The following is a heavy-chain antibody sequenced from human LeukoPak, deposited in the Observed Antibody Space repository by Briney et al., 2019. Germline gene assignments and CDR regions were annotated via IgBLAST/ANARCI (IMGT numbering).Heavy chain of an antibody. CDR1: GFTFSNAW. Sequence: KSGGSLRLSCAASGFTFSNAWMSWVRQAPGKGLEWVGRIKSKTDGGTTDYAAPVKGRFTISRDDSKNTLYLQMNSLRAEDTAVYYCARYVGNYFEYFDYWGQGALVTVSS. J-gene: IGHJ4*02. CDR3: ARYVGNYFEYFDY. D-gene: IGHD1-7*01. V-gene: IGHV3-15*01. CDR2: IKSKTDGGTT.